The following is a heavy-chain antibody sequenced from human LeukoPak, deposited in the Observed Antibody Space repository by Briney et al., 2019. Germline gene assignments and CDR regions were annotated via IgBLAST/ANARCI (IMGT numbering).Heavy chain of an antibody. CDR3: AKAGAVVVVAAKYFDY. J-gene: IGHJ4*02. CDR2: ISGSGGST. Sequence: GGSLRLSCAASGFTFSSYAMSWVRQAPGKGLEWVSAISGSGGSTYYADSVKGRFTISRDNSKNTLYLQMNSLSAEDTAVYYCAKAGAVVVVAAKYFDYWGQGTLVTVSS. D-gene: IGHD2-15*01. V-gene: IGHV3-23*01. CDR1: GFTFSSYA.